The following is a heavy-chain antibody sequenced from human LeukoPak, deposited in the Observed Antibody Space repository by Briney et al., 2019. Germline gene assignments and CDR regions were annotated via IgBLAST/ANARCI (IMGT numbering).Heavy chain of an antibody. V-gene: IGHV4-4*02. CDR3: ARKIGSSGAFDI. CDR1: GAPISSSNW. CDR2: IYHSGST. Sequence: PSGTLSLTCAVSGAPISSSNWWAWVRQPPGKGLEWIGEIYHSGSTNYNPSLRSRITISVDKSKDQFSLRLSSVTAADTAAYYCARKIGSSGAFDIWGQGTMVTVSS. J-gene: IGHJ3*02. D-gene: IGHD1-26*01.